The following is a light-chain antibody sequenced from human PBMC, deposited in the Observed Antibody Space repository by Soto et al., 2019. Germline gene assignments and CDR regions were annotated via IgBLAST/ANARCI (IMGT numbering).Light chain of an antibody. Sequence: EIVLTQSPATLSLSPGERATLSCRASYSVSSYLAWYQQKPGQAPRLLIFDASNRATGIPARFSGSGSGTDFTLTISSLEPEDFAVYYCQQRSNSWTFGQGTKLEIK. CDR2: DAS. CDR3: QQRSNSWT. J-gene: IGKJ2*02. CDR1: YSVSSY. V-gene: IGKV3-11*01.